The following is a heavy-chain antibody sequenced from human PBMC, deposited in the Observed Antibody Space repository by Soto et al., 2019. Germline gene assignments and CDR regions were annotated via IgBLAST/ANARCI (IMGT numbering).Heavy chain of an antibody. J-gene: IGHJ3*02. Sequence: ASVKVSCKASGYTFTSYGISWVRQAPGQGLEWMGWISAYNGNTNYAQKLQGRVTMTTDTSTSTAYMELRSLRSDDTAVYYCARVWFITAVAGMGAFDIWGQGTMVTVSS. CDR3: ARVWFITAVAGMGAFDI. D-gene: IGHD6-19*01. CDR2: ISAYNGNT. CDR1: GYTFTSYG. V-gene: IGHV1-18*01.